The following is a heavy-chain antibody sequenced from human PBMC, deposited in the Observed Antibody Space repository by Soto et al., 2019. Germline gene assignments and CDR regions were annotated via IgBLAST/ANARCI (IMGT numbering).Heavy chain of an antibody. D-gene: IGHD2-15*01. CDR3: ARGIDCSGGSCHRFLRYYYMDV. V-gene: IGHV1-8*02. Sequence: GASVKVSCKASGYTFTSYGISWVRQAPGQGLEWMGWMNANSGNTGYAQKFQGGVTMTRNTSISTAYMELSSLRSEDTAVYYCARGIDCSGGSCHRFLRYYYMDVWGKGTTVTVSS. CDR1: GYTFTSYG. J-gene: IGHJ6*03. CDR2: MNANSGNT.